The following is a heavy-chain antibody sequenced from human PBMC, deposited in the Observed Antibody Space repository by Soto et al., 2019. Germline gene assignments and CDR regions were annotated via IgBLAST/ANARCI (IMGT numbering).Heavy chain of an antibody. J-gene: IGHJ6*02. D-gene: IGHD3-9*01. V-gene: IGHV3-30*18. CDR3: AKELRYFDWLPGNYYYGMDV. Sequence: GGSLRLSCAASGFTFSSYGMHWVRQAPGKGLEWVAVISYDGSNKYYADSVKGRFTISRDNSKNTLYLQMNSLRAEDTAVYYCAKELRYFDWLPGNYYYGMDVWGQGTTVTVSS. CDR1: GFTFSSYG. CDR2: ISYDGSNK.